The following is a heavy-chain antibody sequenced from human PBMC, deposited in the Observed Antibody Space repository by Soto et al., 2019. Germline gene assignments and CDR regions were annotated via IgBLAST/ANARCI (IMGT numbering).Heavy chain of an antibody. CDR3: GRDKITGLFDY. Sequence: PGGSLRLSCAASGFTVSSSNTRWVRQPPGKGLEWIGEINHSGSTNYNPSLKSRVTISVDTSKNQFSLKLTSVTAADTAVYYCGRDKITGLFDYWGQGTLVTVSS. D-gene: IGHD2-8*02. J-gene: IGHJ4*02. CDR2: INHSGST. V-gene: IGHV4-34*01. CDR1: GFTVSSSN.